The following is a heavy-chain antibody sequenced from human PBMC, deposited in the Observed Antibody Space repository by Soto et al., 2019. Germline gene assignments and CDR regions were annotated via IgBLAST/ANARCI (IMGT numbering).Heavy chain of an antibody. CDR2: INPNSGGT. D-gene: IGHD3-3*01. Sequence: QVQLVQSGAEVKKPGASVKVSCKASGYTFTGYYMHWLRQAPGQGLEWMGWINPNSGGTNYAQKFQGWVTMTRDTSISTAYMELSRLRSDDTAVYYCARAPRVRFLEWLLPDPEYYFDYWGQGTLVTVSS. CDR1: GYTFTGYY. CDR3: ARAPRVRFLEWLLPDPEYYFDY. V-gene: IGHV1-2*04. J-gene: IGHJ4*02.